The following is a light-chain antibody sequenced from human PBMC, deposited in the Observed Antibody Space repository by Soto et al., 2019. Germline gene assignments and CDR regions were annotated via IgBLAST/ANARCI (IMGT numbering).Light chain of an antibody. CDR2: WAS. Sequence: DIVLTQSPDSLAVSLGERATINCKSSQSVLYSSSNQNYLAWYQQKPGQPPKLLIYWASTREFGVPDRFSGSGSGTDFTLTISSLQAEDVAVYYCQQYYGTRFTFGGGTKVEIK. CDR3: QQYYGTRFT. V-gene: IGKV4-1*01. J-gene: IGKJ4*01. CDR1: QSVLYSSSNQNY.